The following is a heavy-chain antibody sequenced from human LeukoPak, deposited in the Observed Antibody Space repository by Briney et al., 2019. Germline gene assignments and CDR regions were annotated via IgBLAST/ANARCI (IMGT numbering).Heavy chain of an antibody. Sequence: ASVKVSCKASGYTFTSYGISWVRQAPGQGLEWMGWISAYNGNTNYAQKLQGRVTMTSDISTSTAYMELWSLRSDDTAVYYCARVNPVGLAPIDYWGQGTLVTVSS. D-gene: IGHD1-26*01. CDR1: GYTFTSYG. CDR3: ARVNPVGLAPIDY. CDR2: ISAYNGNT. J-gene: IGHJ4*02. V-gene: IGHV1-18*01.